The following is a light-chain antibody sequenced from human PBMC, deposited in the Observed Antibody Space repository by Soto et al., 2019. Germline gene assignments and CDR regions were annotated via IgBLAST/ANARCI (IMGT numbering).Light chain of an antibody. CDR1: SSNIGNNY. J-gene: IGLJ2*01. Sequence: QSVLTQSPSVSAAPGQKVTISCSGSSSNIGNNYVYWYQQLPGTAPKLLIYDNNKRPSGIPDRFSGSKSGTSGTLDITGLQTGDEADYYCATWDGSLPGEVFGGGIKLTVL. CDR2: DNN. CDR3: ATWDGSLPGEV. V-gene: IGLV1-51*01.